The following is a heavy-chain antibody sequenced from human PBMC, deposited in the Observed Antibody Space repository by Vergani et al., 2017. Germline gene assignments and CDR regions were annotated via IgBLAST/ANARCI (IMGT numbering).Heavy chain of an antibody. CDR1: GGSISSSSYY. V-gene: IGHV4-39*07. CDR3: ARDRGWDDIVVVVADNWFDP. J-gene: IGHJ5*02. Sequence: QLQLQESGPGLVKPSETLSLTCTVSGGSISSSSYYWGWIRQPPGKGLEWIGYIYYSGSTYYNPSLKSRVTIAVDTSKNQFSLKLSSVTAADTAVYYCARDRGWDDIVVVVADNWFDPWGQGTLVTVSS. CDR2: IYYSGST. D-gene: IGHD2-15*01.